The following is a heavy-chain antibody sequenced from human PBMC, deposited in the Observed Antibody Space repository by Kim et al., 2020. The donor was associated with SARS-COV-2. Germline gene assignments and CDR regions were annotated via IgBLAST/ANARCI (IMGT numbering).Heavy chain of an antibody. CDR2: INHSGST. CDR1: GGSFSGYY. CDR3: ARGSRLWSGYFFPSIEIDY. Sequence: SETLSLTCAVYGGSFSGYYWSWIRQPPGKGLEWIGEINHSGSTNYNPSLKSRVTISVDTSKNQFSLKLSSVTAADTAVYYCARGSRLWSGYFFPSIEIDYWGQGTLVTVSS. D-gene: IGHD3-3*01. J-gene: IGHJ4*02. V-gene: IGHV4-34*01.